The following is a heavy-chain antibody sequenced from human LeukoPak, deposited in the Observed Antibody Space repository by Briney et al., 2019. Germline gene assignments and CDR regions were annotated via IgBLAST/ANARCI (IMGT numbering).Heavy chain of an antibody. J-gene: IGHJ4*02. Sequence: SETLSLTCTVSGGSISTYYWSWIRQPPGKGLEWIGYISYSGSTNYKPSLKSQVSLSLDTSNNQFSLKLSSVTAADTAVYYCARARGYSYGLYYFGYWGQGTLVTVSS. CDR2: ISYSGST. CDR1: GGSISTYY. V-gene: IGHV4-59*12. D-gene: IGHD5-18*01. CDR3: ARARGYSYGLYYFGY.